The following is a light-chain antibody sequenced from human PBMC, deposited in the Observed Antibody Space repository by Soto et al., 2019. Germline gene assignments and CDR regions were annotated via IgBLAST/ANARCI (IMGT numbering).Light chain of an antibody. J-gene: IGKJ1*01. CDR2: GAS. Sequence: EIVLTQSPGTLSLSPGERATLSCRASQSFNSIYLVWYQQKPGQAPRLLIYGASSRATGIPDRFSGSGSGTDFTLTISRLEPEDFAVYYCHQYDSWTFGQGTNVDI. CDR3: HQYDSWT. CDR1: QSFNSIY. V-gene: IGKV3-20*01.